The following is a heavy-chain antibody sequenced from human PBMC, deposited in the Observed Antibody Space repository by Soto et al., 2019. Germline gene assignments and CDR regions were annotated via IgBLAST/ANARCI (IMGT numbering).Heavy chain of an antibody. CDR1: GFTVSSNY. Sequence: EVQLVECGGGLVQPGGSLRLSCAASGFTVSSNYMSWVRQAPGKGLEWVSVIYSGGSTYYADSVKGRFTISRDDSKNTLFLQMNSLRAEDTAVYYCATAKLLLPWLFDYWGQGTLVTVSS. D-gene: IGHD2-15*01. V-gene: IGHV3-66*01. CDR2: IYSGGST. CDR3: ATAKLLLPWLFDY. J-gene: IGHJ4*02.